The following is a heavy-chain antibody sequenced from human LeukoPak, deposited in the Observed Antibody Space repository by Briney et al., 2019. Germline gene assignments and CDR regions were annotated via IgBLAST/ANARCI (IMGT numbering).Heavy chain of an antibody. D-gene: IGHD6-6*01. CDR2: ISWNSGSI. J-gene: IGHJ4*02. V-gene: IGHV3-9*01. Sequence: GGSLRLSCAASGFTFDDYAMHWVRQAPGKGLEWVSGISWNSGSIGYADSVKGRFTISRDNAKNSLYLQMNSLRAEDTALYYCAKDGRSSSFDYWGQGTLVTVSS. CDR3: AKDGRSSSFDY. CDR1: GFTFDDYA.